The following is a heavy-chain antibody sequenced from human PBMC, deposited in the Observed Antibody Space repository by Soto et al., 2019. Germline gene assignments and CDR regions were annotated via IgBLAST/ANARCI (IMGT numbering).Heavy chain of an antibody. CDR2: IKQDGSEK. Sequence: GGSLRLSCAASGFTFSSYWMSWVRQAPGKGLEWVANIKQDGSEKYYVDSVKGRFTISRDNAKNSLYLQMNSLRAEDTAVYYCAGIEYPPYYYYMDVWGKGTTVTVSS. CDR3: AGIEYPPYYYYMDV. J-gene: IGHJ6*03. CDR1: GFTFSSYW. D-gene: IGHD2-2*01. V-gene: IGHV3-7*01.